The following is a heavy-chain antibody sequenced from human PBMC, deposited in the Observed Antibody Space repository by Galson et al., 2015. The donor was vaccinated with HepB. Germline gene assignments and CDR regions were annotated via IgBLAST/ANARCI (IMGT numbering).Heavy chain of an antibody. D-gene: IGHD2-21*02. J-gene: IGHJ6*04. CDR2: ISYIRDNT. CDR3: TRWDCGSDRNRCYEGV. V-gene: IGHV3-64*01. Sequence: SLRLACAASGFSFGSSARHWVRQAPRTGLDYVSYISYIRDNTVYGNSVRGRFAVSRVNSENTVYLHMGSLTAEDTAVYYCTRWDCGSDRNRCYEGVWGKGTTVTVSS. CDR1: GFSFGSSA.